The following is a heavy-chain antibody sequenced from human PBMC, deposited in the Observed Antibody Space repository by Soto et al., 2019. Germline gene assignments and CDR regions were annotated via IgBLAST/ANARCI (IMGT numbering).Heavy chain of an antibody. CDR1: GLTFSSYG. Sequence: EVQLLESGGGLEQPGGSLRLSCAASGLTFSSYGMSWVRQDPGKGLEWVSSITGSGGNTYYADSVKGRFTISRDNSKNTLYLQMNSLRAEDTAVYYCATRPDFDYWGQGTLVTVSS. CDR3: ATRPDFDY. V-gene: IGHV3-23*01. D-gene: IGHD2-2*01. J-gene: IGHJ4*02. CDR2: ITGSGGNT.